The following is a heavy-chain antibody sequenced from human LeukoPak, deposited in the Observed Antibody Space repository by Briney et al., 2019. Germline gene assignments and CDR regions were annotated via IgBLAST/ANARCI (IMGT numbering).Heavy chain of an antibody. V-gene: IGHV4-39*01. CDR3: SRLPEYYDSSDYYPWDY. CDR2: IYYSGST. J-gene: IGHJ4*02. CDR1: GGSTSSSSYY. Sequence: NPSETLSLTCTVSGGSTSSSSYYWGWIRQPPGKGLEWIGSIYYSGSTYYSPSLESRVTISVDPSKSQYSLKLSSVTAADTAVYYCSRLPEYYDSSDYYPWDYWGQGTLVTVSS. D-gene: IGHD3-22*01.